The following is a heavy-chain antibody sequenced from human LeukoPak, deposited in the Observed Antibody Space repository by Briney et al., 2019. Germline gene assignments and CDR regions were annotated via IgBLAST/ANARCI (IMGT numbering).Heavy chain of an antibody. Sequence: PGGSLRLSCAASGFTFGGYWVTWVRQAPGKGLEWVANIIQDGSEKYYVDSVKGRFTISRDNAKNSLYLQMNSLRAEDTAVYYCARDGYGHFPYYYCYGMDVWGQGTTVTVSS. V-gene: IGHV3-7*03. J-gene: IGHJ6*02. D-gene: IGHD5-18*01. CDR2: IIQDGSEK. CDR1: GFTFGGYW. CDR3: ARDGYGHFPYYYCYGMDV.